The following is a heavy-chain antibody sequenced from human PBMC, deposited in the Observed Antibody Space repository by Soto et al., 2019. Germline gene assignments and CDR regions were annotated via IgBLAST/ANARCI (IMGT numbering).Heavy chain of an antibody. CDR2: IWYDGSNK. Sequence: WGSPRLSCAASGFTVSSYGMHWVRQAPGKGLEWVAVIWYDGSNKYYADSVKGQVTISADKSISTAYLQWSSLKASDTAMYYCARSRARTIFGEYYYYGMDVWGQGTTVTVSS. J-gene: IGHJ6*02. V-gene: IGHV3-33*01. D-gene: IGHD3-3*01. CDR3: ARSRARTIFGEYYYYGMDV. CDR1: GFTVSSYG.